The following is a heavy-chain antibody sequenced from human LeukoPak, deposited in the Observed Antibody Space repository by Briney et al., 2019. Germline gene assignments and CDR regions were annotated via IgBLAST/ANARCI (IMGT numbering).Heavy chain of an antibody. CDR1: GGTFSSYA. J-gene: IGHJ4*02. V-gene: IGHV1-69*04. D-gene: IGHD3-10*01. CDR3: ASGAGRRQPRRAHFDY. CDR2: IIPILGIA. Sequence: SVKVSCKASGGTFSSYAISWVRQAPGQGLEWMGRIIPILGIANYAQKFQGRVTITADKSTSTAYMELSSLRSEDTAVYYCASGAGRRQPRRAHFDYWGQGTLVTVSS.